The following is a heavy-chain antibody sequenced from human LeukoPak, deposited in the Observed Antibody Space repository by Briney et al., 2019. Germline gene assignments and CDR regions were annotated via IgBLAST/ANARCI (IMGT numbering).Heavy chain of an antibody. V-gene: IGHV1-2*02. Sequence: ASVKVCFKSSGYTFTAYYMHWLRQGPGQGLQWMGLINPNSGDPNYSLKFHDRVTMTRATAISTAYMVLNSLTYDDSAIYHCVRGGDGDRSDFQHWGQGTQVTVSS. CDR1: GYTFTAYY. J-gene: IGHJ1*01. CDR2: INPNSGDP. CDR3: VRGGDGDRSDFQH.